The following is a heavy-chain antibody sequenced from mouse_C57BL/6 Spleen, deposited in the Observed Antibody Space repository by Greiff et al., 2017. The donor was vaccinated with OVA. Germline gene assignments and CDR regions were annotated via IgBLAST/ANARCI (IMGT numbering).Heavy chain of an antibody. V-gene: IGHV1-64*01. CDR2: IHPNSGST. CDR3: ARAGDGPRGFAY. J-gene: IGHJ3*01. CDR1: GYTFTSYW. D-gene: IGHD2-3*01. Sequence: VQLQQPGAELVKPGASVKLSCKASGYTFTSYWMHWVKQRPGQGLEWIGMIHPNSGSTNYNEKFKSKATLTVDKSSSTAYMQLSSLTSEDSAVYYCARAGDGPRGFAYWGQGTLVTVSA.